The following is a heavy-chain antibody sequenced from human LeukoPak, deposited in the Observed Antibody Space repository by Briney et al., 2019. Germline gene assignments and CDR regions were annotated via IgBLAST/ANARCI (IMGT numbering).Heavy chain of an antibody. CDR2: VNESGGT. J-gene: IGHJ5*02. V-gene: IGHV4-34*01. D-gene: IGHD1-26*01. Sequence: SETLSLTCAVYIDFFSNYHWNWIRQTPAKGMEWIGEVNESGGTNISPSLRSRVILSVDTSKNQFSLKLISVTVADTAIYYCARGQGATVPQVGKNWFDPWGQGTRVTVSS. CDR3: ARGQGATVPQVGKNWFDP. CDR1: IDFFSNYH.